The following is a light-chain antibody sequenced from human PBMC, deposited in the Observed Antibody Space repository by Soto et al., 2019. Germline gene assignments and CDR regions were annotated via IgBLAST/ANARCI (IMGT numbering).Light chain of an antibody. CDR2: EVS. V-gene: IGLV2-14*01. J-gene: IGLJ2*01. Sequence: QSALTQPASVSGSPGQSITISCTGSSSDIGGYKYVSWYQHFPGKAPKLIIYEVSSRPSGVSYRFSGSKSGNTAFLTISGLQAEDKSHYYCSSCTTSDTLVFGGGTKLTVL. CDR1: SSDIGGYKY. CDR3: SSCTTSDTLV.